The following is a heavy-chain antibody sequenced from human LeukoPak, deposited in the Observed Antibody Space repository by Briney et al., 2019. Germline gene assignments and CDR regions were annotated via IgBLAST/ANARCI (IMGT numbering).Heavy chain of an antibody. CDR3: ARTRWDPLRFLEWLFRPNFDY. J-gene: IGHJ4*02. CDR1: GFTFSSYG. D-gene: IGHD3-3*01. V-gene: IGHV3-30*02. CDR2: IRYDGSNK. Sequence: GGSLRLSCAASGFTFSSYGMHWVRQAPGKGLEWVAFIRYDGSNKYYADSVKGRFTISRDNAKNSLYLQMNSLRAEDTAVYYCARTRWDPLRFLEWLFRPNFDYWGQGTLVTVSS.